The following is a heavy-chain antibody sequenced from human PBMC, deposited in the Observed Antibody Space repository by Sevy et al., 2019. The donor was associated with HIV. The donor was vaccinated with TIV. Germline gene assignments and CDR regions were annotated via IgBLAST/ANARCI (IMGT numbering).Heavy chain of an antibody. J-gene: IGHJ6*02. CDR3: ARGPGIYNDIRCSYLRYYGMDV. CDR1: GYTSSSYG. Sequence: ASVKVSCKASGYTSSSYGISWVRQAPGQGLEWMGWISVHNGNTNYAQKLQGRVTLTTDTSTSTAYMELRSLRSDDTAVYYCARGPGIYNDIRCSYLRYYGMDVWGQGTTVTVSS. V-gene: IGHV1-18*01. D-gene: IGHD3-22*01. CDR2: ISVHNGNT.